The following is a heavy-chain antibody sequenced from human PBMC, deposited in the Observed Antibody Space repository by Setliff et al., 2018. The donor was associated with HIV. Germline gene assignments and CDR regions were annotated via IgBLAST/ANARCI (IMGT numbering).Heavy chain of an antibody. J-gene: IGHJ4*02. CDR1: GDSLGSHYW. V-gene: IGHV2-70*18. CDR2: VDWDDDK. Sequence: TLSLTCSVSGDSLGSHYWSWVRQPPGKGLEWIGSVDWDDDKFYSTSLKTRLTISKDTSKNQVVLTMTNMDPVDTATYYCARDWRDASGSYYYFDYWGQGTLVTVSS. D-gene: IGHD3-10*01. CDR3: ARDWRDASGSYYYFDY.